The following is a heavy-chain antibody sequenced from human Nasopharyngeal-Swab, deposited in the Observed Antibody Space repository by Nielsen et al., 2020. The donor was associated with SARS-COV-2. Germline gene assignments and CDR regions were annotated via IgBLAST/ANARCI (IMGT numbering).Heavy chain of an antibody. CDR3: AKEECTGISCIRGFDY. J-gene: IGHJ4*02. Sequence: GESLKISCAASGFTFSGYSMNWVRQAPGKGLEWVSYISSSGSTMFYAGSVKGRFTISRDNVKNSLYLEMNSLRAEGTAVYYCAKEECTGISCIRGFDYWGQGTLVTVSS. D-gene: IGHD2-2*01. CDR1: GFTFSGYS. V-gene: IGHV3-48*01. CDR2: ISSSGSTM.